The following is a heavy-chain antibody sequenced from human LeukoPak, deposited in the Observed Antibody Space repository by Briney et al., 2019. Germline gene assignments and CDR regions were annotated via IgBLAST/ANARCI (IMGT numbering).Heavy chain of an antibody. CDR1: ETSISRSYYY. Sequence: SETLSLTCSISETSISRSYYYWGWIRQSPGKGLEWIGSIYHSGSTFYNPSLKSRVTISVDTSKNEFSLKLSSVTAADTAVYYCVRWTAGTTEDSWGQGTLVTVSS. CDR2: IYHSGST. J-gene: IGHJ4*02. V-gene: IGHV4-39*01. D-gene: IGHD1-1*01. CDR3: VRWTAGTTEDS.